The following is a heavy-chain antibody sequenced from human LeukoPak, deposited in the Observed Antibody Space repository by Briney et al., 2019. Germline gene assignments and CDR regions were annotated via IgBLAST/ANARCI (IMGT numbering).Heavy chain of an antibody. D-gene: IGHD2-21*01. CDR3: ARVVFRDWYFDL. V-gene: IGHV1-2*02. Sequence: ASVKVSCKASGYTFTAYYMHWVRQAPGQGLEWMGWINPNSGGTNYAQKFQGRVTMTRDTSISTAYMELSRLRSDDTAVYYCARVVFRDWYFDLWGRGTLVTVSS. J-gene: IGHJ2*01. CDR2: INPNSGGT. CDR1: GYTFTAYY.